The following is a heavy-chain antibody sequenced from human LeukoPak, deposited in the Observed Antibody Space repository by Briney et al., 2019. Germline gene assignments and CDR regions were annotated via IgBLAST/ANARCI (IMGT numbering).Heavy chain of an antibody. D-gene: IGHD1-1*01. CDR2: ISSSSSTI. J-gene: IGHJ5*02. CDR1: GFTFSSYS. CDR3: ARGASTGRKGWFDP. V-gene: IGHV3-48*02. Sequence: GGSLRLSCAASGFTFSSYSMNWVRQAPGKGLEWVSYISSSSSTIYYADSVKGRFTISRDNAKNSLYLQVNSLRDEDTAVYYCARGASTGRKGWFDPWGQGTLVTVSS.